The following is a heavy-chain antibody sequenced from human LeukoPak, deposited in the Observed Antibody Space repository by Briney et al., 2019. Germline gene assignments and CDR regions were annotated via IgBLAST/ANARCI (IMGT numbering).Heavy chain of an antibody. V-gene: IGHV4-34*01. J-gene: IGHJ5*02. D-gene: IGHD6-13*01. CDR3: GSLAAAGPWVTWFDP. CDR1: GGSFSDYY. CDR2: INHSGST. Sequence: SGTLSLTCSVNGGSFSDYYWSWIRQPPGKGLEWIGEINHSGSTNYNPSLKSRATISIDTSKNQFSLKLTSVTAADTAVYFCGSLAAAGPWVTWFDPWGQGVLVTVSS.